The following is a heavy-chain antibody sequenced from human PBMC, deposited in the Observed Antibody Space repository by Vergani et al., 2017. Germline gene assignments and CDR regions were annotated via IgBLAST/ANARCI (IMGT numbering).Heavy chain of an antibody. J-gene: IGHJ5*02. CDR3: ARWSSSSWYPPHGFDP. CDR2: IYPGDSDT. D-gene: IGHD6-13*01. CDR1: GYSFTSYW. V-gene: IGHV5-51*01. Sequence: EVQLVQSGAEVKKPGESLKISCKGSGYSFTSYWIGWVRQMPGKGLEWMGIIYPGDSDTRYSPSFQGQVTISADKSISTAYLQWSSLKASDTAMYYCARWSSSSWYPPHGFDPWGQGTLVTVSS.